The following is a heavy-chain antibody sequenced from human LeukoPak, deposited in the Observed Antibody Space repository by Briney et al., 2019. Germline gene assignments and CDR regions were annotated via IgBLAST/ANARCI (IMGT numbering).Heavy chain of an antibody. CDR2: IYTSGST. V-gene: IGHV4-61*02. CDR1: GGSISSGSYY. D-gene: IGHD3-10*01. Sequence: SETLSLTCTVSGGSISSGSYYWSWIRQPAGKGLEWIGRIYTSGSTNYNPSLKSRVTISVDTSKNQFSLKLSSVTAADTAVYYCARLLWFGEGDNWFDPWGQGTLVTVSS. CDR3: ARLLWFGEGDNWFDP. J-gene: IGHJ5*02.